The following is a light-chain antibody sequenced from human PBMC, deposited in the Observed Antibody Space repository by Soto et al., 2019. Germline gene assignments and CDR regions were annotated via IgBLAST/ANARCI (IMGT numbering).Light chain of an antibody. CDR2: GNI. CDR1: SSNIGAGFD. J-gene: IGLJ3*02. V-gene: IGLV1-40*01. Sequence: QLVLTQPPSVSGAPGQRVTISCTGSSSNIGAGFDVHWYQQLPGTAPKLLIYGNINRPSGVPDRFSGSKSGTSASLAITGLQAEDEADYYCQSYDSSLSGVFGGGTKVTVL. CDR3: QSYDSSLSGV.